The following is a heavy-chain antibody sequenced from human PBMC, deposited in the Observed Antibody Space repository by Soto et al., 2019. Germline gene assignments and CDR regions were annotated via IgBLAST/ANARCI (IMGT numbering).Heavy chain of an antibody. D-gene: IGHD2-2*01. CDR1: GFSISSYY. V-gene: IGHV4-59*01. Sequence: SETLSLTCTVSGFSISSYYWSWIRQPPGKGLEWIGYIYYSGSTNYNPSLKSRVTISVDTSKNQFSLKLSSVTAADTAVYYCARVDIFSTRGPEDIWGQGTMVTVSS. CDR3: ARVDIFSTRGPEDI. J-gene: IGHJ3*02. CDR2: IYYSGST.